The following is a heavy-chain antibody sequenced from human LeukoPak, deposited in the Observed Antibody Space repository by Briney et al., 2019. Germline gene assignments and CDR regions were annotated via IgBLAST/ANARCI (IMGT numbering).Heavy chain of an antibody. CDR3: AREDAQTYYYDSSGYLTFDY. D-gene: IGHD3-22*01. Sequence: SVKVSCKASGGTFSSYAISWVRQAPGQGLEWMGRIIPILGIANYAQKFQGRVTITADKSTSTAYMELSSLRSEDTAVYYCAREDAQTYYYDSSGYLTFDYWGQGTLVTFSS. V-gene: IGHV1-69*04. CDR1: GGTFSSYA. CDR2: IIPILGIA. J-gene: IGHJ4*02.